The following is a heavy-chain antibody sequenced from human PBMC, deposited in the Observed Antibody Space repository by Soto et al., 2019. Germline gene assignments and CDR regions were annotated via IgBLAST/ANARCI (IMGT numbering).Heavy chain of an antibody. D-gene: IGHD3-9*01. V-gene: IGHV4-59*08. J-gene: IGHJ5*02. CDR2: IYYSGST. CDR1: GGSIISYY. Sequence: SETLSLTCTVSGGSIISYYWSWSRQPPGKGLEWIGYIYYSGSTNYNPSLKSRVTISVDTSKNQFSLKLSSVTAADTAVYYCARLTGGWFDPWGQGTLVTVS. CDR3: ARLTGGWFDP.